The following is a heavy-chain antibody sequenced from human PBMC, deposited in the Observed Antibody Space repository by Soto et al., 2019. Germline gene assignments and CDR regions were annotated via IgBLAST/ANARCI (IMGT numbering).Heavy chain of an antibody. CDR2: ISASDGST. CDR3: AKGSWVVVVTADCDY. D-gene: IGHD2-2*01. Sequence: EVQLLESGGGLLQPGGSLRLSCAASGFTFSSYAMTWVRQAPGKGLEWVAGISASDGSTYYADSVKGRFTISRDNSKNTLYREMNSLRAEDTAVYYCAKGSWVVVVTADCDYWGQGTLVTVSS. CDR1: GFTFSSYA. V-gene: IGHV3-23*01. J-gene: IGHJ4*02.